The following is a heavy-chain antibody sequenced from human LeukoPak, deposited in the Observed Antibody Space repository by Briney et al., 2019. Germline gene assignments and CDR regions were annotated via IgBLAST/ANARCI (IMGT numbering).Heavy chain of an antibody. Sequence: GGSLRLSCAASGFTFNTYEMNWVRRAPGKGLEWVSYISRSGSTIYYADSVKGRFTISRDNAKTSLYLQMNSLRVEDTAVYYCARVLAGYYYDRSGYYHPWYFDLWGRGTLVTVSS. CDR1: GFTFNTYE. J-gene: IGHJ2*01. V-gene: IGHV3-48*03. CDR2: ISRSGSTI. CDR3: ARVLAGYYYDRSGYYHPWYFDL. D-gene: IGHD3-22*01.